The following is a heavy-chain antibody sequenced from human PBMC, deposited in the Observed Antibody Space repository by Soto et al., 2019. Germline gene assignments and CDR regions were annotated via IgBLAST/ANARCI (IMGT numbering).Heavy chain of an antibody. CDR2: IIPILGTA. J-gene: IGHJ4*02. Sequence: QVQLVQSGAEVKKPGSSVKVSCKASGGTFSSYAISWVRQAPGQGLEWMGVIIPILGTANYAQKFQGRVTIPAEESTRTAYMELSSLRAEDTAVYYCARLSYYVSSGDYWGQGTLVTVSS. CDR1: GGTFSSYA. V-gene: IGHV1-69*11. D-gene: IGHD3-22*01. CDR3: ARLSYYVSSGDY.